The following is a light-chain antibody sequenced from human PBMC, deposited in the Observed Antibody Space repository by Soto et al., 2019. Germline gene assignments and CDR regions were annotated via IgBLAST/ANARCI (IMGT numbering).Light chain of an antibody. V-gene: IGKV1-5*03. CDR2: KAS. CDR3: QHYNSYSEA. CDR1: QTISSW. Sequence: DIQMTQSPSTLSGSVGDRVTITCRASQTISSWLAWYQQKPGKAPKLLIYKASTLKSGVPSRLRGSGSGTEFTLTISSLQPDDFATYHCQHYNSYSEAFGQGTKVELK. J-gene: IGKJ1*01.